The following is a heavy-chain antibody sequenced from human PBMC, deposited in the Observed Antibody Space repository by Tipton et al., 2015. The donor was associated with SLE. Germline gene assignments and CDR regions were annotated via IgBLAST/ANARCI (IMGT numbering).Heavy chain of an antibody. D-gene: IGHD1-26*01. Sequence: TLSLTCTVSGGSISSYYWSWIRQPPGKGLEWIGYIYYSVSTNYNPSLKSRVTISVDTSKNQFSLKLSSVTAADTAVYYCARDKLGGSYDYWGQGTLVTVSS. CDR2: IYYSVST. CDR3: ARDKLGGSYDY. CDR1: GGSISSYY. V-gene: IGHV4-59*01. J-gene: IGHJ4*02.